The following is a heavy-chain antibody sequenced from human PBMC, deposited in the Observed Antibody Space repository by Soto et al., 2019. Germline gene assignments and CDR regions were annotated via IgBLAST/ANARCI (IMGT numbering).Heavy chain of an antibody. CDR3: ARSVGFYYDSSGYYDY. D-gene: IGHD3-22*01. CDR1: GFTFSSYG. CDR2: IWYDGSNK. J-gene: IGHJ4*02. V-gene: IGHV3-33*01. Sequence: PGGSLRLSCAAFGFTFSSYGMHWVRQAPGKGLEWVAVIWYDGSNKHYADSVKGRFTISRDNSKNTLYLQMNSLRAEDTAVYYCARSVGFYYDSSGYYDYWGQGTLVTVSS.